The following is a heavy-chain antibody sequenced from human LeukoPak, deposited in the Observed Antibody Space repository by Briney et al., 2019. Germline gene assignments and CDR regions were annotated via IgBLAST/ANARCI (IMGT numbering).Heavy chain of an antibody. CDR3: ARSPIYRAVAALFDY. V-gene: IGHV4-39*07. Sequence: PSETLSLTCTVSGGSISSSSYYWGWIRQPPGKGLEWIGSIYYSGSTYYNPSLKSRVTISVDTSKNQFSLKLSSVTAADTAMYYCARSPIYRAVAALFDYWGQGILVTVSS. D-gene: IGHD6-19*01. CDR2: IYYSGST. CDR1: GGSISSSSYY. J-gene: IGHJ4*02.